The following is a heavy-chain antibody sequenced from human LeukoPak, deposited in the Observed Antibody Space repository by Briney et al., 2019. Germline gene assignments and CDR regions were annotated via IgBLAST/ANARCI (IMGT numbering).Heavy chain of an antibody. CDR2: IYHSGST. CDR3: ARGYLGIAARRSWFDP. Sequence: SETLSLTCAVYGGSFSGYYWSWIRQPPGKGLEWIGYIYHSGSTYYNPSLKSRVTISVDRSKNQFSLKLSSVTAADTAVYYCARGYLGIAARRSWFDPWGQGTLVTVSS. D-gene: IGHD6-6*01. V-gene: IGHV4-34*01. CDR1: GGSFSGYY. J-gene: IGHJ5*02.